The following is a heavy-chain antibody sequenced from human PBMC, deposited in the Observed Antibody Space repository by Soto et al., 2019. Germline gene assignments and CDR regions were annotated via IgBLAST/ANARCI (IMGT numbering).Heavy chain of an antibody. D-gene: IGHD6-19*01. CDR3: AKSIAVAPGWLDP. Sequence: LRLSCAAPGFIFRSYRMQLVRLTPGKGLGWVAGIWYDGSNAFYSDAVKGRCSISRDNSKNTVDLQMNSLRAEDTAVYYWAKSIAVAPGWLDPWGRGIQGTVSS. V-gene: IGHV3-33*06. J-gene: IGHJ5*02. CDR1: GFIFRSYR. CDR2: IWYDGSNA.